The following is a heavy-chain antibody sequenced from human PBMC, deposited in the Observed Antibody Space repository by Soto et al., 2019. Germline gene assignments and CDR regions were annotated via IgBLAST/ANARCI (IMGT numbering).Heavy chain of an antibody. CDR1: GFTFSSYS. CDR3: ARDLAAYCSGGSCVSVLDAFDI. V-gene: IGHV3-21*01. D-gene: IGHD2-15*01. J-gene: IGHJ3*02. Sequence: GGSLRLSCAASGFTFSSYSMNWVRQAPGKGLEWVSSISSSSSYIYYADSVKGRFTISRDNAKNSLYRQMNSLRAEDTAVYYCARDLAAYCSGGSCVSVLDAFDIWGQGTMVTVSS. CDR2: ISSSSSYI.